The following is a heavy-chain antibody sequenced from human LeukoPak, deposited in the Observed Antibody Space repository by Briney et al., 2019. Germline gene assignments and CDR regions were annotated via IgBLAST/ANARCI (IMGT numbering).Heavy chain of an antibody. J-gene: IGHJ2*01. CDR2: IYYSGST. CDR1: GGSISTYF. D-gene: IGHD1-26*01. V-gene: IGHV4-59*12. CDR3: ASPLSGGYGDRYFDL. Sequence: PSETLSVTCTGSGGSISTYFWSWIRQPPGKGLEWIGDIYYSGSTNYNPSLNSRVTISLDTSKNQFSLKLSSVTAADTAVYYCASPLSGGYGDRYFDLWGRGTLVTVSS.